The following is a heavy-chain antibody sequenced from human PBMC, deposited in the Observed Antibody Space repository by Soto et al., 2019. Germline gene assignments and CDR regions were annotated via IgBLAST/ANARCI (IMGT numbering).Heavy chain of an antibody. V-gene: IGHV4-34*01. Sequence: QVQLQQWGAGLLKPSETLSLTCAVYGGSFNDSYWSWIRQPPGKGLEWIGEINHSGSTNYNPSLKSRVTMSVDTSKNQFSLRLSSVAAADTAVYYCAGGRDTIFGVVSYFYYGMDAWGHGTTVSVSS. CDR1: GGSFNDSY. CDR3: AGGRDTIFGVVSYFYYGMDA. CDR2: INHSGST. D-gene: IGHD3-3*01. J-gene: IGHJ6*02.